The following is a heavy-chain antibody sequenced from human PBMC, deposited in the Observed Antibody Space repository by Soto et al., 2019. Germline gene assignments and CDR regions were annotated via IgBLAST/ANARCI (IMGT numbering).Heavy chain of an antibody. D-gene: IGHD3-3*01. V-gene: IGHV4-39*01. CDR3: ARYYDFWSGYYRGPKPDRSHFDY. Sequence: LSLTCTVSGGSISSSSYYWGWIRQPPGKGLEWIGSIYYSGSTYYNPSLKSRVTISVDTSKNQFSLKLSSVTAADTAVYYCARYYDFWSGYYRGPKPDRSHFDYWGQGTLVTVSS. CDR2: IYYSGST. J-gene: IGHJ4*02. CDR1: GGSISSSSYY.